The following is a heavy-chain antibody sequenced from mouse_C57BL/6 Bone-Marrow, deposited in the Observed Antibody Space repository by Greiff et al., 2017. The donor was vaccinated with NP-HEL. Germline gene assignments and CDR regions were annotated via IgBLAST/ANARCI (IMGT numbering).Heavy chain of an antibody. J-gene: IGHJ1*03. CDR1: GYTFTSYW. CDR2: IDPPDSYT. CDR3: ARGYYWYFDV. D-gene: IGHD2-2*01. V-gene: IGHV1-59*01. Sequence: QVQLQQPGAELVRPGTSVKLSCKASGYTFTSYWMHWVKQRPGQGLEWIGVIDPPDSYTNYNQKFKGKATLTVDTSSSTAYMQLSSLTSEDSAVYYCARGYYWYFDVWGTGTTVTVSS.